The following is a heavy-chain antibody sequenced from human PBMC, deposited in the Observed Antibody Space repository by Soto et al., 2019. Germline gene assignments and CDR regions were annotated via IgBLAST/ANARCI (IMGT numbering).Heavy chain of an antibody. CDR2: IYPGDSDT. J-gene: IGHJ4*02. V-gene: IGHV5-51*01. CDR1: GYSFTSYW. D-gene: IGHD3-22*01. Sequence: HGESLKISCKGSGYSFTSYWIGWVRQMPGKGLEWMGIIYPGDSDTRYSPSFQGQVTISADKSISTAYLQWSSLKASDTAMYYCARSYYYDSSGYYYYFDYWGQGTLVTVSS. CDR3: ARSYYYDSSGYYYYFDY.